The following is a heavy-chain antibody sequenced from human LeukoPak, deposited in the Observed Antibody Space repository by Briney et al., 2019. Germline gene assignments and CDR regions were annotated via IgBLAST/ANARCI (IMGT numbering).Heavy chain of an antibody. V-gene: IGHV3-30*04. CDR2: ISYDGSNK. D-gene: IGHD3-3*01. CDR3: ARDSRSGRQPHPDYYMDV. Sequence: GGSLRLSCAASGFTFSSYAMHWVRQAPGKGLEWVAVISYDGSNKYYADSVKGRFTISRDNSKNTLYLQMNSLRAEDTAVYYCARDSRSGRQPHPDYYMDVWGKGTTVTVSS. CDR1: GFTFSSYA. J-gene: IGHJ6*03.